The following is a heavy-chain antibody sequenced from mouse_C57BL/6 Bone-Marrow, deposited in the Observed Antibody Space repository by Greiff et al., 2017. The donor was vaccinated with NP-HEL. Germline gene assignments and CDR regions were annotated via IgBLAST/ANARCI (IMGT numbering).Heavy chain of an antibody. Sequence: EVKLMESGGGLVQPGGSMKLSCVASGFTFSNYWMNWVRQSPEKGLEWVAQIRLKSDNYATHYAESVKGRFTISRDDSKSSVYLQMNNLRAEDTGIYYCTGGKTTVVATNFDYWGQGTTLTVSS. CDR3: TGGKTTVVATNFDY. J-gene: IGHJ2*01. CDR1: GFTFSNYW. CDR2: IRLKSDNYAT. V-gene: IGHV6-3*01. D-gene: IGHD1-1*01.